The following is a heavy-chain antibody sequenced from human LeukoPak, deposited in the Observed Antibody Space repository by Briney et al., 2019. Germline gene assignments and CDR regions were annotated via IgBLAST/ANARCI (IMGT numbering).Heavy chain of an antibody. CDR2: IYYSGST. CDR1: GFTFSNAW. Sequence: GSLRLSCAASGFTFSNAWMSWVRQAPGKGLEWIGSIYYSGSTTYNPSLRSRVTISVDTSKTQVSLKLSSVTAADTAVYYCARNRGGYSSSWSSPYYYGMDVWGQGTTVTVSS. CDR3: ARNRGGYSSSWSSPYYYGMDV. J-gene: IGHJ6*02. D-gene: IGHD6-13*01. V-gene: IGHV4-59*01.